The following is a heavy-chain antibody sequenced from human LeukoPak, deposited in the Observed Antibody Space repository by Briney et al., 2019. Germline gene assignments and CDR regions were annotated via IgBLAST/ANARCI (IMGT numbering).Heavy chain of an antibody. CDR1: GFTFSSHG. J-gene: IGHJ4*02. CDR2: ISGSGDST. D-gene: IGHD3-10*01. Sequence: GGSLRLSCAASGFTFSSHGMSWVRQAPGKGLEWVSGISGSGDSTYYADSVKDRSTISRDNSKNTLYLQMNSLRAEDTAVYYCACQIWFVGNDYWGQGTLVTVSS. CDR3: ACQIWFVGNDY. V-gene: IGHV3-23*01.